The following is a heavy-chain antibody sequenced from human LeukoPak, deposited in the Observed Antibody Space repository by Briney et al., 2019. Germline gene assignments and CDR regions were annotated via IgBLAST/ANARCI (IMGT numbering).Heavy chain of an antibody. CDR1: GFTLSSYA. V-gene: IGHV3-23*01. J-gene: IGHJ4*02. CDR2: ISGSGGST. D-gene: IGHD3-9*01. CDR3: AKETTYDILTGYLPTPGY. Sequence: GGTLRLSCAASGFTLSSYAMSWVRQAPGKGLEWVSVISGSGGSTHYADSVKGRLTISRDNSKNTLYLQMNSLRAEDTAVYYCAKETTYDILTGYLPTPGYWGQGTLVTVSP.